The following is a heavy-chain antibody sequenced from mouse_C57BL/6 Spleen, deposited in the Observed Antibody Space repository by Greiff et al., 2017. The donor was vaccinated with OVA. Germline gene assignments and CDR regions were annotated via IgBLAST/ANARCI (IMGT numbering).Heavy chain of an antibody. V-gene: IGHV1-43*01. J-gene: IGHJ1*03. CDR2: INPSTGGT. CDR1: GYSFTGYY. D-gene: IGHD1-1*01. CDR3: ARLGVAATGYFDV. Sequence: VQLQQSGPELVKPGASVKISCKASGYSFTGYYMHWVKQSSEKSLEWIGEINPSTGGTSYNQKFKGKATLTVDKSSSTAYMQLKSLTSEDSAVYYCARLGVAATGYFDVWGTGTTVTVSS.